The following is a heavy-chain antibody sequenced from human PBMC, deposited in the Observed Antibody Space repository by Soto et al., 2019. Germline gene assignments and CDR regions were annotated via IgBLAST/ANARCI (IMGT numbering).Heavy chain of an antibody. J-gene: IGHJ4*02. CDR2: IYYSGST. V-gene: IGHV4-39*01. CDR1: GGSISSSSYY. Sequence: SETLSLTCTVSGGSISSSSYYWGWIRQPPGKGLEWIGSIYYSGSTYYNPSLKSRVTISVDTSKNQFSLKLSSVTAADTAVYYCARRDGMVRVIDYWGQGTLVTVSS. CDR3: ARRDGMVRVIDY. D-gene: IGHD3-10*01.